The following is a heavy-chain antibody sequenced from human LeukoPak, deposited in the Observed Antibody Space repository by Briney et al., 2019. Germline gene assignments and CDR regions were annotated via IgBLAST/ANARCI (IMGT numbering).Heavy chain of an antibody. D-gene: IGHD6-19*01. CDR3: ARDRPIAVGGGIDY. J-gene: IGHJ4*02. Sequence: GRSLRLSCAASGFTFSSYGMHWVRQAPGKGLEWVAVISYDGSNKYYADSVKGRFTISRDNSKNTLYLQMNSLRAEDTAVYYCARDRPIAVGGGIDYWGQGTLVTVSS. CDR1: GFTFSSYG. CDR2: ISYDGSNK. V-gene: IGHV3-30*03.